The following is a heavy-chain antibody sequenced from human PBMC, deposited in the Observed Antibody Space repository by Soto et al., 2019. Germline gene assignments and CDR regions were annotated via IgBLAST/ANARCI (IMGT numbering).Heavy chain of an antibody. CDR2: ISDTGST. J-gene: IGHJ6*01. Sequence: SVTLSLPWSLCPGSVSSDSYCWSWIRQPPGKGLERVGYISDTGSTNYNPSLKSRVTISVATPKNQFSLKLTSVTAAETAVHYCPRHGVSRLLEWSKSRYYGMEVLRQETTVAACS. D-gene: IGHD3-3*01. CDR1: PGSVSSDSYC. V-gene: IGHV4-61*01. CDR3: PRHGVSRLLEWSKSRYYGMEV.